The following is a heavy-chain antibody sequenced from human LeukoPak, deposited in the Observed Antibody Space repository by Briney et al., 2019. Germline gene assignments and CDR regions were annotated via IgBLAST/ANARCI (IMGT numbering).Heavy chain of an antibody. CDR1: GFTFGDYA. V-gene: IGHV3-49*03. CDR3: IRYSSGWITLDY. J-gene: IGHJ4*02. D-gene: IGHD6-19*01. Sequence: PGRSLRLSCTASGFTFGDYAMSWFRQAPGKGLEWVGFIRSKAYGGTTEYAASVKGRFTISRDDSKSIAYLQMNSLKTEDTAVYYCIRYSSGWITLDYWGQGTLVTVSS. CDR2: IRSKAYGGTT.